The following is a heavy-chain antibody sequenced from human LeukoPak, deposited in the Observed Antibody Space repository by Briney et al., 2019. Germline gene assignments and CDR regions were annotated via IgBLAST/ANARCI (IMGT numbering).Heavy chain of an antibody. D-gene: IGHD5-18*01. V-gene: IGHV3-15*01. J-gene: IGHJ6*02. CDR2: IKSKTDGGTT. CDR3: TTPPYSYGNYCGMDV. Sequence: PGGSLRLSCAASGFTFSNAWMSWVRQAPGKGLEWVGRIKSKTDGGTTDYAAPVKGRFTISRDDSKNTLYLQMNSLKTEDTAVYYCTTPPYSYGNYCGMDVWGQGTTVTVSS. CDR1: GFTFSNAW.